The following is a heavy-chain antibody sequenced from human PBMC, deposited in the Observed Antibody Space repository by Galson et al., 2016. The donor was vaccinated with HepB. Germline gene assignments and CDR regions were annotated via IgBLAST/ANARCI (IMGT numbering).Heavy chain of an antibody. D-gene: IGHD2-8*02. Sequence: SETLSLTCVVYGGSFSGYYWSWIRQPPGKGLEWIGEIHDGGSTNYNPPLKSRVTMSVDTSKNQFSLKLTSVTAADTAVYYCAKEQRGSIAGGAYWGQGEVVTVSS. CDR2: IHDGGST. CDR3: AKEQRGSIAGGAY. CDR1: GGSFSGYY. V-gene: IGHV4-34*01. J-gene: IGHJ4*02.